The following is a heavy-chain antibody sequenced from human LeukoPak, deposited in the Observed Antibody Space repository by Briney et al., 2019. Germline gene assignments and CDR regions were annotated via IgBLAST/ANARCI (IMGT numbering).Heavy chain of an antibody. J-gene: IGHJ4*02. V-gene: IGHV3-21*04. D-gene: IGHD2-2*01. CDR2: ISSSSSYI. CDR1: GFTFSSYS. CDR3: AKVRCSTSCYFDY. Sequence: GGSLRLSCAASGFTFSSYSMNWVRQAPGKGLEWVSSISSSSSYIYYADSVKGRFTISRDNAKNSLYLQMNSLRAEDTALYYCAKVRCSTSCYFDYWGQGTLVTVSS.